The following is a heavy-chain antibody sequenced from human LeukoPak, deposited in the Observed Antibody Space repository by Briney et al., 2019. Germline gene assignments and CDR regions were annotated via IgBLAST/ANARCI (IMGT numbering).Heavy chain of an antibody. V-gene: IGHV3-7*01. Sequence: PGGSLRLSCAASGFTFSSYWMSWVRQAPGKGLEWVANIKQDGSEKYYVDSVKGRFTISRDNAKNSLYLQMNSLGAEDTAVYYCARDFDFWTFDPWGQGTLVTVSS. CDR3: ARDFDFWTFDP. D-gene: IGHD3/OR15-3a*01. CDR1: GFTFSSYW. CDR2: IKQDGSEK. J-gene: IGHJ5*02.